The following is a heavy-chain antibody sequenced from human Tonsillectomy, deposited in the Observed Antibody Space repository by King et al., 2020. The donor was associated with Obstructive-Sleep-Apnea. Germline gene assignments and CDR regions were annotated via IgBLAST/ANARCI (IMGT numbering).Heavy chain of an antibody. CDR3: ARSLDSSGYYYTNY. D-gene: IGHD3-22*01. J-gene: IGHJ4*02. V-gene: IGHV4-59*08. Sequence: VQLQESGPGLVKPSETLSLTCTVSGGSISSYYWSWIRQPPGKGLEWIGYISYSGSTNYNPSLKSRVPISVDTSKNQFSLKLSSVTAADTAVYYCARSLDSSGYYYTNYWGQGTLVTVSS. CDR2: ISYSGST. CDR1: GGSISSYY.